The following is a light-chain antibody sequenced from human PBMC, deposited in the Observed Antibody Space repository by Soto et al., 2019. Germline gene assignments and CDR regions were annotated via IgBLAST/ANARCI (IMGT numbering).Light chain of an antibody. V-gene: IGKV1-5*03. J-gene: IGKJ1*01. CDR2: KAS. CDR1: QSISSW. Sequence: DIQMTQSPSTLSASVGDRVTITCRASQSISSWLAWYQQKPGKAPKLLIYKASSLESGVPSRFSSSASGTEFTLTISSLQPDDFATYYCQQYNSYSWTFGQGTKVEIK. CDR3: QQYNSYSWT.